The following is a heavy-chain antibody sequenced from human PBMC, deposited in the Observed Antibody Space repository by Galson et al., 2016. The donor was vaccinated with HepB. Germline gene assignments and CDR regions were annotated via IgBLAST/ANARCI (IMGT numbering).Heavy chain of an antibody. CDR2: IWYDGNNK. J-gene: IGHJ6*03. Sequence: SLRLSCAASGFTFSRYGMHWVRQVPGKGLEWVAIIWYDGNNKYYADPVKGRFTISRDISKNTVFLQMISLRAEDTAVYYCARDAGWDFTAWYYMDVWGKGTTVTVSS. CDR1: GFTFSRYG. D-gene: IGHD1-26*01. CDR3: ARDAGWDFTAWYYMDV. V-gene: IGHV3-33*01.